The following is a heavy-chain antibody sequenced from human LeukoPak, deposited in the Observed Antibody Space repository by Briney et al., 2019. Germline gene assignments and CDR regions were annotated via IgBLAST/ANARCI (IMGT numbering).Heavy chain of an antibody. V-gene: IGHV3-23*01. CDR2: ISGSGGST. Sequence: GGSLRLSCAASGFTFSSYAMSWVRQAPGKGLEWVSAISGSGGSTYYADSVKGRFTISRDNAKNSLYLQMNSLRVEDTAVYYCARVLEDGYYYFDYWGQGTLVTVSS. D-gene: IGHD3-3*01. J-gene: IGHJ4*02. CDR1: GFTFSSYA. CDR3: ARVLEDGYYYFDY.